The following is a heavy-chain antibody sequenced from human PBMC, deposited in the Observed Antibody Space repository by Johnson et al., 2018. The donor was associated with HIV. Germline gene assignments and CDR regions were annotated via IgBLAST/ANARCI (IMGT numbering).Heavy chain of an antibody. CDR3: AKGGYSYGNAFDI. D-gene: IGHD5-18*01. CDR1: GFTVSRSY. CDR2: IYSGVTT. J-gene: IGHJ3*02. V-gene: IGHV3-53*01. Sequence: VQLVESGGGLIQPGGSLRFSCAGSGFTVSRSYMSWVRQAPGKGLEGAPVIYSGVTTYYADSVKARCTISRDNSKNTLYLQMNSLRAEDTAVYYCAKGGYSYGNAFDIWGQGTMVTVSS.